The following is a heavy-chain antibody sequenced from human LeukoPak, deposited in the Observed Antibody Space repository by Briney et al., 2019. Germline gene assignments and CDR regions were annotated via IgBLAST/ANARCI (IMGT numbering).Heavy chain of an antibody. CDR3: ARQNDFRLDY. CDR1: GYTFSSYW. V-gene: IGHV5-51*01. Sequence: GESLRISCKGSGYTFSSYWIGWVRQMPGKGLEWMGIIYPGDSDTRYSPALQGQVTISVDTSIGTAYLQWSSLKASDTAIYYCARQNDFRLDYWGQGTLVTVSS. CDR2: IYPGDSDT. D-gene: IGHD3-3*01. J-gene: IGHJ4*02.